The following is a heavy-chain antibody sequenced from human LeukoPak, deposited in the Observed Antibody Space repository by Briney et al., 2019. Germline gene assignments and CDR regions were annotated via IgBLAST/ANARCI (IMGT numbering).Heavy chain of an antibody. D-gene: IGHD3-10*01. CDR2: IYHSGST. CDR3: ARIYYGSGSYYYFDY. CDR1: GGSVSSGGYS. V-gene: IGHV4-30-2*01. J-gene: IGHJ4*02. Sequence: SETLSLTCVVFGGSVSSGGYSWIWIRQPPGKGLEWITYIYHSGSTNYNPSLKSRVTISVDTSKNQFPLKLSSVTAADTAVYYCARIYYGSGSYYYFDYWGQGTLVTVSS.